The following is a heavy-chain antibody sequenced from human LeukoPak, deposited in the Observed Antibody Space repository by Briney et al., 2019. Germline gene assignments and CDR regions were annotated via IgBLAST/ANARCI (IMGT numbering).Heavy chain of an antibody. J-gene: IGHJ4*02. V-gene: IGHV1-8*01. CDR1: EYTFTSYD. D-gene: IGHD3-3*01. CDR3: ARAKDFWSGYYRLSFDY. CDR2: MNPNSGNT. Sequence: ASVKVSCKASEYTFTSYDINWVRQATGQGLEWMGWMNPNSGNTGYAQKFQGRVTMTRNTSISTAYMELSSLRSEDTAVYYCARAKDFWSGYYRLSFDYWGQGTLVTVSS.